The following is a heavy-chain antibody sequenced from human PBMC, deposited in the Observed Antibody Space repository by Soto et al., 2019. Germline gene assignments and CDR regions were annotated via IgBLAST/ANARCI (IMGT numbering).Heavy chain of an antibody. V-gene: IGHV3-7*01. CDR2: IKQDGSEK. CDR3: ARSNSGYYKWFDP. Sequence: GGSLRLSCAASGFTFSSYWMSWVRKAPGKGLEWVANIKQDGSEKYYVDSVKGRFTISRDNAKNSLYLQMNSLRAEDTAIYYCARSNSGYYKWFDPWGQGTLVTVSS. D-gene: IGHD3-22*01. J-gene: IGHJ5*02. CDR1: GFTFSSYW.